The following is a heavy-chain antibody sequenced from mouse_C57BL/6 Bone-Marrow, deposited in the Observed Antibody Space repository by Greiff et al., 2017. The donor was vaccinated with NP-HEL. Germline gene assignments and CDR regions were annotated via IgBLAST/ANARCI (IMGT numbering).Heavy chain of an antibody. Sequence: QVQLQQSGPGLVQPSQSLSITCTVSGFSLTSYGVHWVRQSPGKGLEWLGVIWSGGSTDYNAAFISRLSISKDNSKSQVFFKMNSLQASDTAIYYCANPIATVVVDAMDYWGQEPQSPSPQ. V-gene: IGHV2-2*02. J-gene: IGHJ4*01. CDR2: IWSGGST. CDR1: GFSLTSYG. D-gene: IGHD1-1*01. CDR3: ANPIATVVVDAMDY.